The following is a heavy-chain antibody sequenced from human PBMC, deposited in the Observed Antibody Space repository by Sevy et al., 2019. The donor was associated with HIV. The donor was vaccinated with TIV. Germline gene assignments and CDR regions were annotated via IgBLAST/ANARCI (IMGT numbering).Heavy chain of an antibody. Sequence: GGSLRLSCAASGFTFSSYAMTWVRQAPGKGLDWVSSISGSGATTNYAGSMKGRFIISYADTVMGRFTISRDDSKNTVFLQMNSLRAEDTAIYYCAKDGLLGGDFAYFHHWGQGTLVTVSS. J-gene: IGHJ1*01. CDR3: AKDGLLGGDFAYFHH. V-gene: IGHV3-23*01. D-gene: IGHD2-21*02. CDR2: ISGSGATT. CDR1: GFTFSSYA.